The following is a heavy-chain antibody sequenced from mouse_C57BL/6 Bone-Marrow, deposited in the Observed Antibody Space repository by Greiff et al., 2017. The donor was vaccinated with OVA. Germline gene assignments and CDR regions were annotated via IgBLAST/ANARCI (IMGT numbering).Heavy chain of an antibody. Sequence: DVMLVESGGGLVKPGGSLKLSCAASGFTFSDYGMHWVRQAPEKGLEWVAYISRGSSTIYYADTVKGRSTISRDNSKSTLYLQMTSLRSEDTAMYYCARTPGSSDEFADWGQGTLVTVSA. J-gene: IGHJ3*01. CDR2: ISRGSSTI. CDR1: GFTFSDYG. CDR3: ARTPGSSDEFAD. V-gene: IGHV5-17*01. D-gene: IGHD1-1*01.